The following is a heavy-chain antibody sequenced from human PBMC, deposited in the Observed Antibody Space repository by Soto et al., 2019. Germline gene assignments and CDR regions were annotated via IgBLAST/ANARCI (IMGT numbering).Heavy chain of an antibody. V-gene: IGHV5-10-1*01. CDR2: IDPSDSYT. Sequence: GESLKISCAAAGFTFSNHAMSWVRQMPGKGLEWMGRIDPSDSYTNYSPSFQGHVTISADKSISTAYLQWSSLKASDTAMYYCARHLKRRGQQQLSNYYGMDVWGQGTTVTVSS. CDR1: GFTFSNHA. J-gene: IGHJ6*02. CDR3: ARHLKRRGQQQLSNYYGMDV. D-gene: IGHD6-13*01.